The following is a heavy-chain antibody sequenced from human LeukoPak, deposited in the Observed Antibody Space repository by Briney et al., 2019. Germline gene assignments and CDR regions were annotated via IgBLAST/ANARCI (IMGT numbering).Heavy chain of an antibody. Sequence: GRSLRLSCAASGFTFSSYGMHWVRQAPGKGLEWVAVIWYDGSNKYYADSVKGRFTISRDNSKNTLYLQMNSLRAEDTAVYYCARDFPSTVPWFDPWGQGTLVTVSS. CDR3: ARDFPSTVPWFDP. J-gene: IGHJ5*02. V-gene: IGHV3-33*01. D-gene: IGHD4-17*01. CDR2: IWYDGSNK. CDR1: GFTFSSYG.